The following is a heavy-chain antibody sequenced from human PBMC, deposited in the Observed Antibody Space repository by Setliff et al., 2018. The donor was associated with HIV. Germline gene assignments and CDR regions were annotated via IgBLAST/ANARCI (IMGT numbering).Heavy chain of an antibody. V-gene: IGHV4-30-4*08. CDR2: TTYSGSA. CDR1: GGSISSDDYY. J-gene: IGHJ4*02. CDR3: VRDDYGCNGKGFDY. D-gene: IGHD4-17*01. Sequence: SETLSLTCTVSGGSISSDDYYWNWIRQPPGKGLEWIGYTTYSGSAYYNPSLKSRVTISIDTSNNQISLRLSSVTAADTAMYYCVRDDYGCNGKGFDYWGPGTRVTVSS.